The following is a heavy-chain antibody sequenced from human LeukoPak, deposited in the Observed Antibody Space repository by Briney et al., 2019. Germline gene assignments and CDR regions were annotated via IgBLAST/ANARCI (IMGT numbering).Heavy chain of an antibody. V-gene: IGHV3-30-3*01. CDR1: GFNFSHYA. Sequence: GGSLRLSCAASGFNFSHYAIHWVRQAPGKGLEWVAVISYDGSTKYYADSVKARFTISRDNSKNTLYLQMNSLRPDDTAVYYCAREIFDGDYNYYYGMDVWGQGTTVTVSS. J-gene: IGHJ6*02. CDR3: AREIFDGDYNYYYGMDV. CDR2: ISYDGSTK. D-gene: IGHD4-17*01.